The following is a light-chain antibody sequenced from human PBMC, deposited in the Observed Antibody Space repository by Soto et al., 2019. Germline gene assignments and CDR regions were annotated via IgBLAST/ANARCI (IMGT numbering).Light chain of an antibody. CDR1: SSNVGPADA. J-gene: IGLJ1*01. CDR3: GAWENSLTVYV. Sequence: QSVLTQPPSVSGAPGQRVTISCTGASSNVGPADAVHWYQQIPGSTPKLLIYDSDRRPSGIPARFSGSKSGTSATLGITGLQTGDEADYYCGAWENSLTVYVFGSGTKVTVL. CDR2: DSD. V-gene: IGLV1-51*01.